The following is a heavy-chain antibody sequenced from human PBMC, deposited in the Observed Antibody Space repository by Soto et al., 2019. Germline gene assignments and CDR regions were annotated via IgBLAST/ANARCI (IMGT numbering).Heavy chain of an antibody. CDR1: GFTFSTYA. Sequence: EVQLLESGGGLVQPGGSLRLFCAASGFTFSTYALSWVRQAPGKGLEWVSGISGVGGATYYAESVKGRFTISTDSSTSMLYLQMNSLRAGDTAVYYCAKHVELLAPFDSWGQGTLVTVSS. CDR2: ISGVGGAT. CDR3: AKHVELLAPFDS. D-gene: IGHD1-7*01. J-gene: IGHJ4*02. V-gene: IGHV3-23*01.